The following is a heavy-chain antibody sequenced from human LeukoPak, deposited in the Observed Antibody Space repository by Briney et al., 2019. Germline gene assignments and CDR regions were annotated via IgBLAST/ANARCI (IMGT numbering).Heavy chain of an antibody. Sequence: SGGSLRLSCAASGFNFSSYAMHWVRQGPGKGLEWVAVISYDGSTKYYADSVKGRFTISRDNSKNTLYLQINSLRPEDTAVYYCARGDILTGPYYFDYWGQGILVTVSS. J-gene: IGHJ4*02. CDR2: ISYDGSTK. CDR1: GFNFSSYA. V-gene: IGHV3-30-3*01. D-gene: IGHD3-9*01. CDR3: ARGDILTGPYYFDY.